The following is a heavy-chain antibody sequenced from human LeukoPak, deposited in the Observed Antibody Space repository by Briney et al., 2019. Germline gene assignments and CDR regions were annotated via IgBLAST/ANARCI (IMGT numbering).Heavy chain of an antibody. D-gene: IGHD6-19*01. Sequence: GGSLRLSCAASGFTFSSYWMHWVRQAPGKGLVWVSRINSDGSSTSYADSVKGRFTISRDNAKNTLYLQMNSLRAEDTAVYYCASEDSVGSGWYRNAFDIWGQGTMVTVSS. CDR1: GFTFSSYW. CDR3: ASEDSVGSGWYRNAFDI. V-gene: IGHV3-74*01. CDR2: INSDGSST. J-gene: IGHJ3*02.